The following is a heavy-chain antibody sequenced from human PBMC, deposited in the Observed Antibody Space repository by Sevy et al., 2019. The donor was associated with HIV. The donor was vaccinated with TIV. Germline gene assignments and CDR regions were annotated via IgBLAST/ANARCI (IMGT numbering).Heavy chain of an antibody. CDR2: IRNRPNSYTT. V-gene: IGHV3-72*01. J-gene: IGHJ6*03. D-gene: IGHD2-15*01. CDR3: VRGPNCGVGGCQQISPYCLDV. CDR1: GFTFNDHN. Sequence: GGSRLSCAASGFTFNDHNVDWVRQAPGKGLEWVGRIRNRPNSYTTEYAASVKGRFTISRDDSRNSVYLQMNSLKTQYSAVYYCVRGPNCGVGGCQQISPYCLDVWGKGATVTVSS.